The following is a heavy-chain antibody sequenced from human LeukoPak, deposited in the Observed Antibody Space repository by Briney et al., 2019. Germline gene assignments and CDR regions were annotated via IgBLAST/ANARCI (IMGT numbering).Heavy chain of an antibody. J-gene: IGHJ4*02. D-gene: IGHD5-18*01. CDR1: GGSFSGYY. CDR3: ARLRRGYSYGCVFDY. V-gene: IGHV4-34*01. Sequence: PSETLSLTCAVYGGSFSGYYWSWIRQPPGKGLKWIGEINHSGSTNYNPSLKSRVTISVDTSKNQFSLKLSSVTAADTAVYYCARLRRGYSYGCVFDYWGQGTLVTVSS. CDR2: INHSGST.